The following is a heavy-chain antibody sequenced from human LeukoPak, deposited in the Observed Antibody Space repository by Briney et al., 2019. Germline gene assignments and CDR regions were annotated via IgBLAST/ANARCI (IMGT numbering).Heavy chain of an antibody. J-gene: IGHJ4*02. D-gene: IGHD3-3*01. CDR1: EFDFSTHA. Sequence: PGGSLRLSCAASEFDFSTHAMTWVRQAPGKGLEWVSAISISGTKTYYADSVKGRFTISRDNSKNTLYLQMYSLRAEDTAVYYCAKRSDFWSGYTSFDYWGQGTLVTVSS. CDR3: AKRSDFWSGYTSFDY. V-gene: IGHV3-23*01. CDR2: ISISGTKT.